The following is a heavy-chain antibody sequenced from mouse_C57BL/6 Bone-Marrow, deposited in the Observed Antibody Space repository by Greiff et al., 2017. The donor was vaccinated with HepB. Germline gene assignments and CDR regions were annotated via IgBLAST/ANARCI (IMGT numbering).Heavy chain of an antibody. J-gene: IGHJ1*03. CDR2: ISYSGST. CDR1: GYSITSGYD. V-gene: IGHV3-1*01. D-gene: IGHD1-1*01. CDR3: AREDYGSSYGDFDV. Sequence: EVKLQESGPGMVKPSQSLSLTCTVTGYSITSGYDWHWIRHFPGNKLEWMGYISYSGSTNYNPSLKSRISITHDTSKNHFFLKFNSVTPEDTATYYCAREDYGSSYGDFDVWGTGTTVTVSS.